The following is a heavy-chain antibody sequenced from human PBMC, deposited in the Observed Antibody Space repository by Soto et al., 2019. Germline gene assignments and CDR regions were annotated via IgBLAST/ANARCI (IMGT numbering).Heavy chain of an antibody. CDR2: ISYDGSNK. CDR3: ARSGYSSGWYFSPTYYYYGMDV. CDR1: GFTFSSYA. Sequence: QVQLVESGGGVVQPGRSLRLSCAASGFTFSSYAMHWVRQAPGKGLEWVAVISYDGSNKDYADSVKGRFTISRDNSKNTLYLQMNSLRAEDTAVYYCARSGYSSGWYFSPTYYYYGMDVWGQGTTVTVSS. D-gene: IGHD6-19*01. J-gene: IGHJ6*02. V-gene: IGHV3-30-3*01.